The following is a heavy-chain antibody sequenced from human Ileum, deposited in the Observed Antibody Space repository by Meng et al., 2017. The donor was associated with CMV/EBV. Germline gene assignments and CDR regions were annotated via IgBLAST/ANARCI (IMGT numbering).Heavy chain of an antibody. CDR1: GGTFGRHG. CDR3: ARDGPLYNPKDAFDI. CDR2: IIPNLDRA. D-gene: IGHD2-2*02. V-gene: IGHV1-69*10. J-gene: IGHJ3*02. Sequence: SVKVSCKASGGTFGRHGIDWVRQAPGQGLEWMGGIIPNLDRAKYAEKFQGRVTITAAKSTNTVYVELNSLRSEDTAIYFCARDGPLYNPKDAFDIWGQGTLVT.